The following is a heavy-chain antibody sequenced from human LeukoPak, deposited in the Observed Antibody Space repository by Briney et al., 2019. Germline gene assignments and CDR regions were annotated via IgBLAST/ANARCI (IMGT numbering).Heavy chain of an antibody. CDR3: ARAGIAARPNYYFDY. V-gene: IGHV1-69*06. Sequence: GASVKVSCRASGGTFSSYAISWVRQAPGQGLEWMGGITPIFGTANYAQKFQGRVTITADKSTSTAYMELSSLRSEDTAVYYCARAGIAARPNYYFDYWGQGTLVTVSS. CDR1: GGTFSSYA. CDR2: ITPIFGTA. D-gene: IGHD6-6*01. J-gene: IGHJ4*02.